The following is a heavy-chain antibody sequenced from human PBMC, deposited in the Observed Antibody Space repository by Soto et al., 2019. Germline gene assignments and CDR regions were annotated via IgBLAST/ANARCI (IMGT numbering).Heavy chain of an antibody. D-gene: IGHD2-21*02. Sequence: GGSLRLSCAASGFTFSSYAMSWVRQAPGKGLEWVSAISGSGGSTYYADSVKGRFTISRDNSKNTLYLQMNSLRAEDTAVYYCAKYRAYCGGDCYSGAFQHWGQGTLVTVSS. CDR3: AKYRAYCGGDCYSGAFQH. J-gene: IGHJ1*01. CDR1: GFTFSSYA. V-gene: IGHV3-23*01. CDR2: ISGSGGST.